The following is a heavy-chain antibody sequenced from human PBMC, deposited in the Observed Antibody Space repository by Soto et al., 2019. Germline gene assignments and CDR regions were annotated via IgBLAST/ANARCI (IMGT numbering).Heavy chain of an antibody. D-gene: IGHD3-10*01. CDR3: AKDMRGSGSYYIYGMDV. Sequence: GGSLRLSCAASGFTFSSYGMHWVRQAPGKGLEWVAVISYDGSYKYYADSVKGRFTISRDNSKNTLYLQMNSLRDEDTAAYYWAKDMRGSGSYYIYGMDVWGQGTTVTVSS. V-gene: IGHV3-30*18. J-gene: IGHJ6*02. CDR2: ISYDGSYK. CDR1: GFTFSSYG.